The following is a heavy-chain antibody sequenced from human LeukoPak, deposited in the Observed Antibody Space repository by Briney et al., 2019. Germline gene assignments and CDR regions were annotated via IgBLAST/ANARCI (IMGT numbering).Heavy chain of an antibody. D-gene: IGHD3-22*01. CDR3: ASGYYDSSGYYYGGFDY. J-gene: IGHJ4*02. Sequence: SETLSLTCAVYGGSFSGYYWSWIRQPPGKGLEWIGEINHSGSTNYNPSLKSRVTISVDTSKNQFSLKLSSVTAADTAVYYCASGYYDSSGYYYGGFDYWGQGTLVTVSS. V-gene: IGHV4-34*01. CDR2: INHSGST. CDR1: GGSFSGYY.